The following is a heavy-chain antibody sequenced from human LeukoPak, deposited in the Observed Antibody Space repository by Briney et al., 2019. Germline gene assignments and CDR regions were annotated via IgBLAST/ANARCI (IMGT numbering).Heavy chain of an antibody. CDR1: GFTFSSYA. Sequence: PGGALRLSCAASGFTFSSYAMSWVRQAPGKGLEGVGAISGSGGSTYYADSVKGRFTISRDNSKNTLYLQMNSLRAEDTAVYYCAKAYSGYDGGYFDYWGQGTLVTVSS. D-gene: IGHD5-12*01. CDR3: AKAYSGYDGGYFDY. J-gene: IGHJ4*02. V-gene: IGHV3-23*01. CDR2: ISGSGGST.